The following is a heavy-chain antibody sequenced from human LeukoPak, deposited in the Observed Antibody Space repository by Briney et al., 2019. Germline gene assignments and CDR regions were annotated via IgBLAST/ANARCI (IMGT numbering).Heavy chain of an antibody. J-gene: IGHJ5*02. CDR1: GGSFSGYY. Sequence: SETLSLTCAVYGGSFSGYYWSWIRQPPGKGLEWIGEINHSGSTNYNPSLKSRVTISVGTSKNQFSLKLSSVTAADTAVYYCARGKSDLDCSSTSCYSLRWFDPWGQGTLVTVSS. D-gene: IGHD2-2*02. V-gene: IGHV4-34*01. CDR2: INHSGST. CDR3: ARGKSDLDCSSTSCYSLRWFDP.